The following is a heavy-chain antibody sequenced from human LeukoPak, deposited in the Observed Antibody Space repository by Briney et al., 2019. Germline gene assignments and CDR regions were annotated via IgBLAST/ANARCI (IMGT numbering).Heavy chain of an antibody. CDR2: ISGSGGST. V-gene: IGHV3-23*01. D-gene: IGHD3-10*01. CDR1: GFTFRSYA. Sequence: GGPLRLSCAASGFTFRSYAMSWVRQAPGKGLEWVSAISGSGGSTYYADSVKGRFTISRDNSKNTLYLQMNSLRAEDTAVYYCAKDLKVNYYGSGSPMNNWFDPWGQGTLVTVSS. CDR3: AKDLKVNYYGSGSPMNNWFDP. J-gene: IGHJ5*02.